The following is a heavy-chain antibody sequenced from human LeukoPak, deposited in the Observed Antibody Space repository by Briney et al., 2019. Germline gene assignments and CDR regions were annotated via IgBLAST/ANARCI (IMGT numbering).Heavy chain of an antibody. CDR1: GFTSSSYA. D-gene: IGHD2-2*01. V-gene: IGHV3-23*01. CDR2: ISGSGGST. CDR3: VGINIVVVPGGVYFDY. Sequence: PGGSLRLSCAVSGFTSSSYATRWVRQAPGKALEWVSAISGSGGSTYYADSVKGRFTISRDNSKNTLYLQMNSLRAEDTAVYYCVGINIVVVPGGVYFDYWGQGTLVTVSS. J-gene: IGHJ4*02.